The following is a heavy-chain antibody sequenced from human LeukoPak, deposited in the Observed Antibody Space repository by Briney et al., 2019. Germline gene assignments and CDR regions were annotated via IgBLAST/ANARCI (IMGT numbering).Heavy chain of an antibody. V-gene: IGHV4-4*07. CDR2: IDASGST. J-gene: IGHJ4*02. CDR3: ARDRSSTYFDY. CDR1: GGSISSYY. D-gene: IGHD3-10*01. Sequence: SETLSLTCTVSGGSISSYYWNWIRQPAGKGPECIGRIDASGSTNYNPSLKSRVTMSIDTSKNQFSLKLSSVTAADTAVYYCARDRSSTYFDYWGQGALVTVSS.